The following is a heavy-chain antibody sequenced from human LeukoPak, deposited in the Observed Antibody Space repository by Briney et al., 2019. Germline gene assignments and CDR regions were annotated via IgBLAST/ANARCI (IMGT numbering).Heavy chain of an antibody. J-gene: IGHJ4*02. V-gene: IGHV3-23*01. CDR2: VTGTGGST. CDR3: AKNGYSSGWYPEN. CDR1: GFTFSNYG. D-gene: IGHD6-19*01. Sequence: GGSLRLSCAASGFTFSNYGMSWVRQAPGKGLEWVSAVTGTGGSTYYADSVKGRFTTSRDNSKNTLYLQMNSLRGEDTAIYYCAKNGYSSGWYPENWSQGTLVTVSS.